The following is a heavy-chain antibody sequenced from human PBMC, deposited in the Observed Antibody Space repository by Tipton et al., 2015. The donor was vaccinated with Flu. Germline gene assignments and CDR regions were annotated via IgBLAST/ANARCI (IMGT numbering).Heavy chain of an antibody. CDR3: ARATNYDILTGYYYYYGMDV. CDR1: GYTFTSYG. Sequence: QLVQSGAEVKKPGASVKVSCKASGYTFTSYGISWVRQAPGQGLEWMGWISAYNGNTNYAQKLQGRVTMTTGTSTSTAYMELRSLRSDDTAVYYCARATNYDILTGYYYYYGMDVWGQGTTVTVSS. V-gene: IGHV1-18*01. CDR2: ISAYNGNT. J-gene: IGHJ6*02. D-gene: IGHD3-9*01.